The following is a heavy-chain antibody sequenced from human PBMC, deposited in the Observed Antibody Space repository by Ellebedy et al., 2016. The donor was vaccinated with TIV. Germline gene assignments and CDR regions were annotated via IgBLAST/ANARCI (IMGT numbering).Heavy chain of an antibody. CDR3: TKRAENWGFFDY. CDR2: MAEYDGRT. J-gene: IGHJ4*02. V-gene: IGHV3-23*01. D-gene: IGHD7-27*01. Sequence: GESLKISCAASGFIFSNYVMAWVRQVPGKRLEWVSAMAEYDGRTFYADSVRGRFTISRDNSGNTLFLHMNNLRAEDTAIYYCTKRAENWGFFDYWGQGARVTVSS. CDR1: GFIFSNYV.